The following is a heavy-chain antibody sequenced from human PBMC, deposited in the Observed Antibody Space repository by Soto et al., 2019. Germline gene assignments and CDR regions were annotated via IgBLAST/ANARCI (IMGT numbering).Heavy chain of an antibody. CDR1: GYTFTDYF. J-gene: IGHJ5*02. Sequence: ASVKVSCKASGYTFTDYFMHWVRQAPGQGLEWMGWINGNSGGTSYAQKFQGRVAMTTDTSTSTAYMELRSLRSDDTAVYYCARGIAAAGNNWFDPWGQGTLVTVSS. CDR3: ARGIAAAGNNWFDP. D-gene: IGHD6-13*01. CDR2: INGNSGGT. V-gene: IGHV1-2*02.